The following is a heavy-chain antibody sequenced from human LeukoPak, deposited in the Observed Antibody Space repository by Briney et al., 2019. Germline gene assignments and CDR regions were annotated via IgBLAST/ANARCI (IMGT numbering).Heavy chain of an antibody. CDR1: GGSISSGDYY. Sequence: PSQTLSLTCTVSGGSISSGDYYWSWIRQPPGKGLEWIGYIYYSGSTYYNPSLKSRVTISVDTSKNQFSLNLSSVTAADTAIYYCARDPNIVATITLRAFDIWGQGTMVTVSS. CDR3: ARDPNIVATITLRAFDI. J-gene: IGHJ3*02. D-gene: IGHD5-12*01. V-gene: IGHV4-30-4*01. CDR2: IYYSGST.